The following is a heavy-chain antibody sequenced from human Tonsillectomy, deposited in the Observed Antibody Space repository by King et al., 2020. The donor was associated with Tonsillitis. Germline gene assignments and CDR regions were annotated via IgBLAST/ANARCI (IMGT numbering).Heavy chain of an antibody. CDR3: AKEGGSYYYGSGTNSVDY. Sequence: VQLVESGGGMVQPGGSLRLSCAASGFTFSSYGMHWVRQAPGKGLEWVAFIRYDGSNKYYADSVKGRFTISRDTSKNTLYLQMNSLRAEDTAVYYCAKEGGSYYYGSGTNSVDYWGQGTLVTVSS. CDR1: GFTFSSYG. V-gene: IGHV3-30*02. J-gene: IGHJ4*02. CDR2: IRYDGSNK. D-gene: IGHD3-10*01.